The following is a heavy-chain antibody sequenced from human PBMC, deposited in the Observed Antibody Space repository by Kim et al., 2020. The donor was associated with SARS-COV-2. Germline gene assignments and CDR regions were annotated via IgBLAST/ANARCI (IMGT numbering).Heavy chain of an antibody. D-gene: IGHD1-7*01. V-gene: IGHV3-49*04. J-gene: IGHJ4*02. CDR2: IRSKAYGGTT. Sequence: GGSLRLSCTASGFTFGDYAMSWVRQAPGKGLEWVGFIRSKAYGGTTEYAASVKGRFTIARDDSKSIAYLQMNSLKTEDTGEYYCTRDPFDRITGTTGDFDYWGQGTLVTVSS. CDR1: GFTFGDYA. CDR3: TRDPFDRITGTTGDFDY.